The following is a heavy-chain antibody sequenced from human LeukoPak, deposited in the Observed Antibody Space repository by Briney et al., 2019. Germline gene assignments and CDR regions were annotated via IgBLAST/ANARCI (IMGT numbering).Heavy chain of an antibody. CDR2: ISYDGSNK. CDR3: ARDGYDLNTPMVSTVFDC. D-gene: IGHD5-18*01. CDR1: GFTFSNYS. J-gene: IGHJ4*02. V-gene: IGHV3-30*03. Sequence: GGSLRLSCAASGFTFSNYSMNWVRQAPGKGLEWVAVISYDGSNKYYADSVKGRFTISRDNSKNTLYLQMNSLRAEDTAVYYCARDGYDLNTPMVSTVFDCWGQGTLVTVSS.